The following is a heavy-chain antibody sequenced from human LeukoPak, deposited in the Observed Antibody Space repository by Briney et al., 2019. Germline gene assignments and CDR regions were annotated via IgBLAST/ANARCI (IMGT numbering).Heavy chain of an antibody. D-gene: IGHD5-18*01. CDR3: ASRLQLWDLFYY. J-gene: IGHJ4*02. V-gene: IGHV3-66*01. Sequence: PGGSLRLSCAASGFTVSSNYMSWVRQAPGKGLEWVSVIYSGGSTYYADSVKGRFTISRDNSKNTLYLQMNSLRAEDTAVYYCASRLQLWDLFYYGGQGTLVTVSS. CDR1: GFTVSSNY. CDR2: IYSGGST.